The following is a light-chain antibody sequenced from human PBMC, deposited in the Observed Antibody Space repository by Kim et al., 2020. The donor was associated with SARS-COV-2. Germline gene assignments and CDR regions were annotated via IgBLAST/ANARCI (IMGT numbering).Light chain of an antibody. CDR2: AAS. CDR1: QGISSY. CDR3: QQYYSYPQVT. Sequence: AIRMTQSPSSFSASTGDRVTITCRASQGISSYLAWYQQKPGKAPKLLIYAASTLQSGVPSRFSGSGSGTDFTLTISCLQSEDFATYYCQQYYSYPQVTFGGGTKLEI. V-gene: IGKV1-8*01. J-gene: IGKJ4*01.